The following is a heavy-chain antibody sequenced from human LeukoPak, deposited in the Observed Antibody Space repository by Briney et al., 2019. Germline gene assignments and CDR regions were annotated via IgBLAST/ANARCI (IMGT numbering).Heavy chain of an antibody. Sequence: PSETLSLTCAVSGGSISSSSWWSWVRQPPGKGLEWIGYIYYSGSTYYNPSLKSRVTISVDTSKNQFSLKLSSVTAADTAVYYCARGGSYYPFYYYYGMDVWGQGTTVTVSS. J-gene: IGHJ6*02. D-gene: IGHD3-10*01. CDR2: IYYSGST. CDR3: ARGGSYYPFYYYYGMDV. CDR1: GGSISSSSW. V-gene: IGHV4-4*02.